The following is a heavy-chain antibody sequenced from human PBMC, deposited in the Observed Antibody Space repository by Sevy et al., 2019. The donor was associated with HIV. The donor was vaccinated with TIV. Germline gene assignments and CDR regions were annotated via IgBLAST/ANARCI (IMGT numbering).Heavy chain of an antibody. CDR2: ISSSSCYI. CDR3: ATGRTSNDDFWSGYYPLFHYFDY. CDR1: GFTFSSYS. Sequence: GGSLRLSCAASGFTFSSYSMNWVRQAPGKGLEWVSSISSSSCYIYYADSVKGRFTISRDNAKNSLYLQMNSLRAEDTAVYYCATGRTSNDDFWSGYYPLFHYFDYWGQGTLVTVSS. V-gene: IGHV3-21*01. D-gene: IGHD3-3*01. J-gene: IGHJ4*02.